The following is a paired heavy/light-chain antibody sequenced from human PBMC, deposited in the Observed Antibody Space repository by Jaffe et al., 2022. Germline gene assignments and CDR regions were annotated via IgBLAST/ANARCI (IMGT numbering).Light chain of an antibody. V-gene: IGLV7-43*01. CDR1: TGEVTSGHY. Sequence: QTVVTQEPSLTVSPGGTVTLTCASSTGEVTSGHYPNWFQQKPGQAPTTLIYSTSNKHSWTPARFSGSLLGGKAALTLSGVQPEDEAEYYCLLYYGGAQPWVFGGGTKLTVL. CDR2: STS. CDR3: LLYYGGAQPWV. J-gene: IGLJ3*02.
Heavy chain of an antibody. CDR1: GFTFSGSA. J-gene: IGHJ4*02. V-gene: IGHV3-73*02. CDR2: IRSKAHNYAT. CDR3: TSFTTTNSDY. D-gene: IGHD3-22*01. Sequence: EVQLVESGGGLVQPGGSLKLSCAASGFTFSGSAMHWVRQASGKGLEWVGRIRSKAHNYATAYAASVRGRFSISRDDSKNTAYLQMNSLKTEDTAFYYCTSFTTTNSDYWGQGTLVTVSS.